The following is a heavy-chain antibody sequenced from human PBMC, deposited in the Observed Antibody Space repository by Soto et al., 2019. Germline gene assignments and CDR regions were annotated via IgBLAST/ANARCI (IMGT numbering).Heavy chain of an antibody. CDR1: GFTFSTYH. V-gene: IGHV3-21*01. CDR2: INTSSSHI. J-gene: IGHJ3*01. D-gene: IGHD2-15*01. Sequence: EVQLVESGGGLVMPGGSLRLSCAASGFTFSTYHMNWVRQAPGKGLEWVSSINTSSSHIYYADSVRGRFTISRDNSKNSMDLQMNSLRTEDAAVNYCARGYCGGGGCYLRRDAIDVWGQGTMVTVSS. CDR3: ARGYCGGGGCYLRRDAIDV.